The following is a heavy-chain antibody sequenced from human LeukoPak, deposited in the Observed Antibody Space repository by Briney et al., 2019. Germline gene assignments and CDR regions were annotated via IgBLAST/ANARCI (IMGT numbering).Heavy chain of an antibody. J-gene: IGHJ4*02. Sequence: PGGSLSLSCAASGFTFSGYWMHWVRQAPGKGLVWVSRINSDGSSTTYADSVKGRFTISRDNAKNTLYLQIHSLRAEDTAVYYCARMDARDYFDYWGQGTLVTVSS. CDR3: ARMDARDYFDY. CDR2: INSDGSST. D-gene: IGHD3-10*02. CDR1: GFTFSGYW. V-gene: IGHV3-74*03.